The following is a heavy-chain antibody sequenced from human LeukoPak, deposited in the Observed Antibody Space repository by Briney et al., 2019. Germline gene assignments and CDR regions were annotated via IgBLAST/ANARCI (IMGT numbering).Heavy chain of an antibody. CDR3: ARETYYYDSSGYYFAFDI. D-gene: IGHD3-22*01. CDR2: IKQDGSEK. J-gene: IGHJ3*02. V-gene: IGHV3-7*01. Sequence: GGSLRLSCAASGFTFSSYWMSWVRQAPGKGLEWVANIKQDGSEKYYVDSVEGRFTISRDNAKNSLYLQMNSLRAEDTAVYYCARETYYYDSSGYYFAFDIWGQGTMVTVSS. CDR1: GFTFSSYW.